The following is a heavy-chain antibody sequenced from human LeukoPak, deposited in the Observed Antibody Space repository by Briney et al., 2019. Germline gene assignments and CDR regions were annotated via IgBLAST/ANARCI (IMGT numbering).Heavy chain of an antibody. CDR1: GGSISSYY. CDR3: ARAEGYSDYYD. V-gene: IGHV4-59*01. D-gene: IGHD4-11*01. J-gene: IGHJ4*02. CDR2: IYYSGST. Sequence: PSETLSLTCTVSGGSISSYYWSWIRQPPGKGLEWIGYIYYSGSTNYNPSLKSRVTISVDTSKNQFSLKLSSVTAADTAVYYCARAEGYSDYYDWGQGTLVTVSS.